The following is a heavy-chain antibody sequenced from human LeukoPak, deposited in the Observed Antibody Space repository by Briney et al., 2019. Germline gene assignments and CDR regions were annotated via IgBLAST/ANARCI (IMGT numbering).Heavy chain of an antibody. D-gene: IGHD1-14*01. J-gene: IGHJ6*03. V-gene: IGHV1-2*02. Sequence: GASVKVSCKASGYTFTGYYMHWVRQAPGQGLEWMGWINPNSGGTNYAQKFQGRVTMTRDTSISTAYMELSRLRSDDTAVYYCARAVSDHRYYYMDVWGKGTTVTVSS. CDR2: INPNSGGT. CDR3: ARAVSDHRYYYMDV. CDR1: GYTFTGYY.